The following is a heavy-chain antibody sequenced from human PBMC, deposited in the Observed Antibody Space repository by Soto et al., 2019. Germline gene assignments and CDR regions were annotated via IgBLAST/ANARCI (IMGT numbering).Heavy chain of an antibody. V-gene: IGHV4-59*01. CDR1: GGSISSSY. Sequence: QVQLQESGPGLVKPSETLSLTCTVSGGSISSSYWNWIRQPPGKGLEWIGYIYYSESTNYNPSLKSRVTISVDTSKNQFSLKLTSLSAADTAVYYCAREGSDYGIRSGRGYYYCYLDVWGKGTTVTVSS. J-gene: IGHJ6*03. CDR2: IYYSEST. CDR3: AREGSDYGIRSGRGYYYCYLDV. D-gene: IGHD4-17*01.